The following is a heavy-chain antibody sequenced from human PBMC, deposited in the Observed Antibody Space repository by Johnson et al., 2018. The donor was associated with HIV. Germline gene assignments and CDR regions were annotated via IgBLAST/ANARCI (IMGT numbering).Heavy chain of an antibody. CDR1: GFTFSSYA. V-gene: IGHV3-23*04. J-gene: IGHJ3*02. CDR2: ISGSGGRT. CDR3: ARACRDGYTCDVYDI. D-gene: IGHD5-24*01. Sequence: VQLVESGGGVVQPGRSLRLSCVASGFTFSSYAMSWVRQAPGKGLEWVSAISGSGGRTYYADSVKGRFTISRDNSKNTPYLQMTSLRAEDTAVYYCARACRDGYTCDVYDIWGQGTMVTVSS.